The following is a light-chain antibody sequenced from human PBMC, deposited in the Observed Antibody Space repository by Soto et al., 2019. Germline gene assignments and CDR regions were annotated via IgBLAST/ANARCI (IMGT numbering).Light chain of an antibody. CDR1: QSIYDNH. CDR3: QQYGDSVFT. CDR2: DAS. V-gene: IGKV3D-20*01. Sequence: VLTQSPDTLSLSPGERATLSCGASQSIYDNHLAWYQQKPGLAPKLLVYDASNRASGIPDRFSGSGSGTDFTLTISRLEPEDSAVYYCQQYGDSVFTFGGGTKVALK. J-gene: IGKJ4*01.